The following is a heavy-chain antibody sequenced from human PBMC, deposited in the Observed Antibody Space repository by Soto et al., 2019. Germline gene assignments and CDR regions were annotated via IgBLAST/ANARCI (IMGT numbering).Heavy chain of an antibody. CDR3: ARDGSGH. Sequence: EVQLVESGGGLVQPGGSLRLSCAASGLTVSTNHMSWVRQAPGKGREWVSVIYTGGGTHYADTVKGRFTISRDNSKNTGKLHMNSLRPEDTVVYYCARDGSGHWGQGTLGTVSS. CDR1: GLTVSTNH. V-gene: IGHV3-66*01. CDR2: IYTGGGT. J-gene: IGHJ4*02.